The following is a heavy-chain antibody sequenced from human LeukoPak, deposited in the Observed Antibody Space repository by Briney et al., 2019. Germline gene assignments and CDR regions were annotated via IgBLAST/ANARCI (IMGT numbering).Heavy chain of an antibody. D-gene: IGHD6-13*01. CDR3: VKVWGSNGGYYFDH. J-gene: IGHJ4*02. CDR1: GFTFSNFA. Sequence: GGSLRLSCSASGFTFSNFAIHWVRQAPGKGLEYFSAISGKGDSTYYTDAVKGRFTISRDNSKNTVYLQMSSLRPEDTAVYYCVKVWGSNGGYYFDHWGQGTLVTVSS. CDR2: ISGKGDST. V-gene: IGHV3-64D*06.